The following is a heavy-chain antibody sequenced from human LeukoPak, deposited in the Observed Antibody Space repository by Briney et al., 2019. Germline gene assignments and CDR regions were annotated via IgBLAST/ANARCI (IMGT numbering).Heavy chain of an antibody. J-gene: IGHJ4*02. D-gene: IGHD5-18*01. CDR1: GFTFSSYA. V-gene: IGHV3-23*01. CDR3: AKDLGWIQFGY. Sequence: PGGSLRLSGAASGFTFSSYAMSWVRQAPGKGLKWVSGVSPNGETAYYADPVKGRFTIATDNSKNTVYLQVRSLRAEDTAVYYCAKDLGWIQFGYWGQGALVTVSS. CDR2: VSPNGETA.